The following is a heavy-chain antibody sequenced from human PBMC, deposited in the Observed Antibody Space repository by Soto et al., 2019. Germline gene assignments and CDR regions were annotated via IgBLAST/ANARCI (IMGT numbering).Heavy chain of an antibody. J-gene: IGHJ6*02. Sequence: SETLSLTCTVSGDSVNSGGYYWSWIRQHPGKGLEWIGEINHSGSTNYNPSLKSRVTISVDTSKNQFSLKLSSVTAADTALYYCARVNYGDYYYGMDVWGQGTTVTVSS. V-gene: IGHV4-61*08. CDR3: ARVNYGDYYYGMDV. CDR2: INHSGST. CDR1: GDSVNSGGYY. D-gene: IGHD4-17*01.